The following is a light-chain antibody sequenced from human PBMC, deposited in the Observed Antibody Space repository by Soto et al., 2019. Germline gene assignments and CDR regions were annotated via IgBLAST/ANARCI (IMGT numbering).Light chain of an antibody. J-gene: IGLJ1*01. CDR1: ALPKQY. V-gene: IGLV3-25*02. CDR2: KDT. Sequence: SYELTQPPSVSVSPGQTARITCSGDALPKQYAYWYQRKPGQAPVLVIYKDTQRPSGIPERFSGSGSGTTVTLTISGVQAEDEADYYCQSADSSGTYPYVFGTGTKVTVL. CDR3: QSADSSGTYPYV.